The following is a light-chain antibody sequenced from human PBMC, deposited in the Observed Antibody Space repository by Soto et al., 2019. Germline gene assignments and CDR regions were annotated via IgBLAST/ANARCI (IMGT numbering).Light chain of an antibody. CDR1: QSVASSH. J-gene: IGKJ3*01. CDR3: QQYGSAPFT. V-gene: IGKV3-20*01. Sequence: EIVLTQSPGTLSLSPGERATLSYRASQSVASSHLAWYRQKPGQTPRLLIYDASSRATGIPDRISGSGSGTDFTLTIRRMETQDFAVYSCQQYGSAPFTFCPGTKVDIK. CDR2: DAS.